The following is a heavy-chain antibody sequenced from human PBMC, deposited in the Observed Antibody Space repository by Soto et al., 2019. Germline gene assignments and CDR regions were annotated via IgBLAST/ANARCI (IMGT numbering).Heavy chain of an antibody. V-gene: IGHV3-21*01. CDR3: AREGALKPFSS. CDR2: ISGTGVYI. Sequence: PGGSLRLSCVASGFTFSNYNMNWVRQAPGKGLEWVSHISGTGVYIHYAGAVKGRFTISRDNAKSSVYLQMNSLRAEDTAVYYCAREGALKPFSSWGQGALVTVSS. J-gene: IGHJ5*02. CDR1: GFTFSNYN.